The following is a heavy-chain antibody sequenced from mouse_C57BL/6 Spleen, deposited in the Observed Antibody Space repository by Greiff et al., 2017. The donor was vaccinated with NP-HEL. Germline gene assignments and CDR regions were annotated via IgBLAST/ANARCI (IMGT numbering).Heavy chain of an antibody. J-gene: IGHJ4*01. CDR2: IYPSDSET. D-gene: IGHD1-1*01. CDR1: GYTFTSYW. V-gene: IGHV1-61*01. CDR3: ARRYYYGSSPFDY. Sequence: QVQLQQPGAELVRPGSSVKLSCKASGYTFTSYWMDWVKQRPGQGLEWIGNIYPSDSETHYNQKFKDKATLTVDKSSSTAYMQLSSLTSEDSAVYYCARRYYYGSSPFDYWGQGTSVTVSS.